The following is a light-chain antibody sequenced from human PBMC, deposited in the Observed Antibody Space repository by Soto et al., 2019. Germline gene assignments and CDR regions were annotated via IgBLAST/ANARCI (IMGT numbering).Light chain of an antibody. V-gene: IGKV3-20*01. J-gene: IGKJ1*01. CDR3: QQCATSPRT. Sequence: EIVLTQSPGTLSLSPGERATLSCRASETVRNNYLAWYQQKPGQAPRLLVDDASSRAAGIPDRFSGSESGTDFTLTINRLEPEDFAVYYCQQCATSPRTFGQGTKVEIK. CDR1: ETVRNNY. CDR2: DAS.